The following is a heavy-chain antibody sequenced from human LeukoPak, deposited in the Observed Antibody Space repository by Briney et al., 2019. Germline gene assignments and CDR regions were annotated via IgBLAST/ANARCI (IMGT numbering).Heavy chain of an antibody. CDR1: GFIFDDYA. Sequence: GGSLRLSCAASGFIFDDYAMHWVRQAPGKGLEWVSLISWSGGSTYYADPVKGRFTISRDNSKNSLYLQMNSLRAEDTALYYCAKGSESGYSYGSGIDYWGQGTLVTVSS. CDR2: ISWSGGST. D-gene: IGHD5-18*01. CDR3: AKGSESGYSYGSGIDY. J-gene: IGHJ4*02. V-gene: IGHV3-43D*03.